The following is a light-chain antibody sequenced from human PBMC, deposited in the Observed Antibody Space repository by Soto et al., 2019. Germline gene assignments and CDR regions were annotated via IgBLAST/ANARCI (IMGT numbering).Light chain of an antibody. CDR2: GAS. J-gene: IGKJ1*01. Sequence: EIVMTQSPVTLSVSPGERVTLSCRASQSVSSNLAWYQQKPGQAPSLLIYGASSRATGIPDRFSASGSGTDFTLTISDVQPEDFALYYCHQRQSWPRTFGQGPKVDI. CDR3: HQRQSWPRT. CDR1: QSVSSN. V-gene: IGKV3-11*01.